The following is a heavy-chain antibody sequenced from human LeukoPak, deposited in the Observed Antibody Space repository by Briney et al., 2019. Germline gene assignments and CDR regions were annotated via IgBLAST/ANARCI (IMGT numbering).Heavy chain of an antibody. CDR2: IYYSGST. CDR1: GGSISSGGYY. J-gene: IGHJ4*02. Sequence: SETVSLTCTVSGGSISSGGYYWSWIRQHPGKGLEWIGYIYYSGSTYYNPSLKSRVTISVDTTKNQFSLKLSSVTAADTAVYYCARGEGSGSYYKPFDYWGQGTLVTVSS. CDR3: ARGEGSGSYYKPFDY. D-gene: IGHD3-10*01. V-gene: IGHV4-31*03.